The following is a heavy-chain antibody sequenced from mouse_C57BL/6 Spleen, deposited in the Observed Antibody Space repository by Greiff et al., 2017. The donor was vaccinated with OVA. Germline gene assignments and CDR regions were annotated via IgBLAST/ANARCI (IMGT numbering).Heavy chain of an antibody. CDR3: ARTGIYYDSDY. V-gene: IGHV1-26*01. J-gene: IGHJ2*01. CDR2: INPNNGGT. Sequence: EVQLQQSGPELVKPGASVKISCKASGYTFTDYYMNWVKQSHGKSLEWIGDINPNNGGTSYNQKFKGKATLTVDKSSSTAYMELRSLTSEDSAVYYCARTGIYYDSDYWGQGTTLTVSS. D-gene: IGHD2-4*01. CDR1: GYTFTDYY.